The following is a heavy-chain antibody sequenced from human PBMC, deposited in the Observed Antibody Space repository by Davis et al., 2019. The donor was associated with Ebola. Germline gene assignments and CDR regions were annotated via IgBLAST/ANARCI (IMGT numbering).Heavy chain of an antibody. CDR3: ARQEQLVGGAFDI. V-gene: IGHV5-51*01. CDR1: GYSFTSYW. D-gene: IGHD6-13*01. J-gene: IGHJ3*02. CDR2: IYPGDSDT. Sequence: GESLKISCKGSGYSFTSYWNGWVRQMPGKGLEWMGIIYPGDSDTRYSPSFQGQVTISADKSISTAYLQWSSLKASDTAMYYCARQEQLVGGAFDIWGQGTMVTVSS.